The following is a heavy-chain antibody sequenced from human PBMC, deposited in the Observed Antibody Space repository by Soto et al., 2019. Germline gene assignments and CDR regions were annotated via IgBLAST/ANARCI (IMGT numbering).Heavy chain of an antibody. V-gene: IGHV4-30-2*01. CDR1: GGSINSGRYS. D-gene: IGHD1-26*01. CDR3: ARALITGSQDTRGSYYFDS. Sequence: SETLSLTCTVSGGSINSGRYSWTWIRQPPGAGLEWIGHMYHIGTTYYNPSLKSRVTMSVDTSKNQFSLKLSSVTAADTAVYYCARALITGSQDTRGSYYFDSWGKGNQITVSS. CDR2: MYHIGTT. J-gene: IGHJ4*02.